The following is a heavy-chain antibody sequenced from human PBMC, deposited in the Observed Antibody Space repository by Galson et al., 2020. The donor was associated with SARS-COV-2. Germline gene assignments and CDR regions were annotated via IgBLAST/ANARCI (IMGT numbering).Heavy chain of an antibody. V-gene: IGHV3-30-3*01. CDR3: ARTGGSYMDY. Sequence: TGGSLRLSCAASGFTFSSYAMHWVRQAPGKGLEWVAVISYDGSNKYYADSVKGRFTISRDNSKNTLYLQMNSLRAEATAVYYCARTGGSYMDYWGQGTLVTVSS. CDR1: GFTFSSYA. J-gene: IGHJ4*02. D-gene: IGHD1-26*01. CDR2: ISYDGSNK.